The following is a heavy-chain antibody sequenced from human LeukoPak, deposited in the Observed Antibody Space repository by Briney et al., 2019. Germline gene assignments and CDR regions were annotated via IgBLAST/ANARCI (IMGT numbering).Heavy chain of an antibody. CDR3: ARDGNFDY. CDR1: EFTVSSYS. J-gene: IGHJ4*02. D-gene: IGHD1-26*01. Sequence: GGSLRLSCAASEFTVSSYSINWVRQAPGKGLEWVSSISSSSSYIYYGDSVEGRFTISRDNAKNSLYLQMNSLRAEDTAVYYCARDGNFDYWGQGTLVTVSS. V-gene: IGHV3-21*01. CDR2: ISSSSSYI.